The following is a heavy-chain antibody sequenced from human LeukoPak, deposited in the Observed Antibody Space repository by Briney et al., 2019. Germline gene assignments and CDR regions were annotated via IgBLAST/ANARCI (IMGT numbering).Heavy chain of an antibody. CDR3: TRDHNWGADY. CDR2: IHPNGGRT. CDR1: GYSFTGHY. D-gene: IGHD7-27*01. V-gene: IGHV1-2*02. J-gene: IGHJ4*02. Sequence: ASVKVSCKSSGYSFTGHYMHWVRQGPGQGLEWMGWIHPNGGRTNYAPKFQGRVTMTRDTSVTTDYKELSWLTSDDTAVYYCTRDHNWGADYWGQGTLITVSS.